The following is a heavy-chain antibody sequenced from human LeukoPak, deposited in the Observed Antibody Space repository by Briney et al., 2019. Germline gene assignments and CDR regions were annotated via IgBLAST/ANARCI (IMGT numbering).Heavy chain of an antibody. J-gene: IGHJ3*02. CDR3: ARQKDYDIYAFDI. V-gene: IGHV5-51*01. CDR1: GSRFTSYW. CDR2: IYPGDSDT. Sequence: GESLKISCKGSGSRFTSYWIGWVRQMPGKGLEWMGIIYPGDSDTRYSPSFQGQVTISADKSIRTAYLPWSSLKASDTAMYYCARQKDYDIYAFDIWGQGTMVTVSS. D-gene: IGHD3-9*01.